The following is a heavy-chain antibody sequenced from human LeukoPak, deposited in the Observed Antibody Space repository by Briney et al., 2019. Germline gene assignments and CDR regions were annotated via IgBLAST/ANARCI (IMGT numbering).Heavy chain of an antibody. CDR1: GFPFTSYG. J-gene: IGHJ5*01. V-gene: IGHV1-18*01. CDR3: ARDLWNFYDDSGYNRDFDS. Sequence: ASVKVSCKASGFPFTSYGISWVRQAPGQGLEWMGWIGTYGGDTYYAQKFQGRITVTTDTSTSTVYMELRNLRSDDTAVYYCARDLWNFYDDSGYNRDFDSWGQGTLVTVSS. CDR2: IGTYGGDT. D-gene: IGHD3-22*01.